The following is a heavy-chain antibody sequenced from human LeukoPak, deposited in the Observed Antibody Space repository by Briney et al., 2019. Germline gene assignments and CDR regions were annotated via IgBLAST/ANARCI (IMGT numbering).Heavy chain of an antibody. CDR2: ISGSGGST. CDR1: GFTFSSYA. V-gene: IGHV3-23*01. CDR3: AKDPYNWNYDSWFDP. D-gene: IGHD1-7*01. Sequence: HGASLRLSCAASGFTFSSYAMSWVRQAPGKGLEWVSAISGSGGSTYYADSVKGRFTISRDNSKNTLYLQMNSLRAEDTAVYYCAKDPYNWNYDSWFDPWGQGTLVTVSS. J-gene: IGHJ5*02.